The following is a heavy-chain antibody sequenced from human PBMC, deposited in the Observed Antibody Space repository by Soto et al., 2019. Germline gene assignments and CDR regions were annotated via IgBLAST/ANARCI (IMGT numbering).Heavy chain of an antibody. V-gene: IGHV3-30*18. CDR1: GFTFSSYG. J-gene: IGHJ6*02. CDR3: AKAGLGAAYGMDV. Sequence: GGSLRLSCAASGFTFSSYGMHWVRQAPGKGLEWVAVISYDGSNKYYADSVKGRFTISRDNSKNTLYLQMNSLRAEDTAVYYCAKAGLGAAYGMDVWGQGTTVTVSS. D-gene: IGHD3-16*01. CDR2: ISYDGSNK.